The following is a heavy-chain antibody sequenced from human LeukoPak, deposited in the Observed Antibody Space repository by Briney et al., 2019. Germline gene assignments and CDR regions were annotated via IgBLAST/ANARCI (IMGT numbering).Heavy chain of an antibody. CDR2: IYYSGST. CDR3: ARVAPITMVRGVPPYYYYYMDV. V-gene: IGHV4-61*08. Sequence: SETLSLTCTVSGGSISSGDYFWGWIRQHPGKGLEWIGYIYYSGSTNSNPSLKSRVTISVDTSKNQFSLKLSSVTAADTAVYYCARVAPITMVRGVPPYYYYYMDVWGKGTTVTVSS. J-gene: IGHJ6*03. CDR1: GGSISSGDYF. D-gene: IGHD3-10*01.